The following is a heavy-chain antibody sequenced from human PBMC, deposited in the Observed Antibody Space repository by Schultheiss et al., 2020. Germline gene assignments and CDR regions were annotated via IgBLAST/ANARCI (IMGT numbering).Heavy chain of an antibody. CDR1: GGSISSSSYY. V-gene: IGHV4-39*01. D-gene: IGHD2-2*01. CDR3: ARRWIGVVVPAAFDP. Sequence: SETLSLTCTVSGGSISSSSYYWGWIRPPPGKGLEWIGSIYYSGSTYYNPSLKSRVTISVDTSKNQFSLKLSSVTAADTAVYYCARRWIGVVVPAAFDPWGQGTLVTGSS. CDR2: IYYSGST. J-gene: IGHJ5*02.